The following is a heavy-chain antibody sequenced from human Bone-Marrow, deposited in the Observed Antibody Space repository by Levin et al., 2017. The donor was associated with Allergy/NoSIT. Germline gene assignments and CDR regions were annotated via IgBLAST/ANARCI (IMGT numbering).Heavy chain of an antibody. CDR1: GLTFRSYA. J-gene: IGHJ4*02. CDR2: ISYDGSDK. Sequence: GESLKISCVVSGLTFRSYAMHWVRQTPGKGLEWVAVISYDGSDKDYADSVKGRFTFSRDNSKNTLDLQMNSLRAEDTAVYYCAKEDYGDYVLDSWGQGTLLTV. D-gene: IGHD4-17*01. V-gene: IGHV3-30*04. CDR3: AKEDYGDYVLDS.